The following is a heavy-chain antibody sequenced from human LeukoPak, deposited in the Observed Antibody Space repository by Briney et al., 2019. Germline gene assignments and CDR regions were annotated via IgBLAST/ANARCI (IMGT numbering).Heavy chain of an antibody. D-gene: IGHD6-19*01. CDR2: ISYDGSYK. V-gene: IGHV3-30*18. CDR3: AKVESSGWYSIDY. J-gene: IGHJ4*02. Sequence: PGGSLRLSCAASGFTFSTYVMHWVRQAPGKGLEWVAVISYDGSYKYADSMKGRFTISRDNSKSTLYLQMNSLRVEDTAVYYCAKVESSGWYSIDYWGQGTLVTVSS. CDR1: GFTFSTYV.